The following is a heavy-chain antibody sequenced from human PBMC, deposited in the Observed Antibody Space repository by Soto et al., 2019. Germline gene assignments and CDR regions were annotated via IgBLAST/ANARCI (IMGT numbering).Heavy chain of an antibody. CDR1: GDSISSPKW. V-gene: IGHV4-4*02. J-gene: IGHJ3*01. D-gene: IGHD6-19*01. CDR2: LLHGGTT. CDR3: AYSTGWYRHDV. Sequence: QVQLQESGPGLVKPSGTLSLTCAVSGDSISSPKWWTWLRQPPGKGLEWIGDLLHGGTTNYNPSLNSRATLSVDTSLNPFSLYLTSVTAADTAIYYCAYSTGWYRHDVWGQGTAVTVSS.